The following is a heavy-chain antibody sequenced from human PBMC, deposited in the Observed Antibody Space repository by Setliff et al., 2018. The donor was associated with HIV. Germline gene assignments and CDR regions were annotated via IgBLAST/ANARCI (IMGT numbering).Heavy chain of an antibody. Sequence: LPETLSLTCAVYGDSFSGNYWSWIRQPPGKGLEWIGEINHNGVTNYSPSLKSRLTISIDTPKRQFSLKLTTATAADSGVYYCVRGGGSGWRQNYYGMDVWGQGTTVTVSS. J-gene: IGHJ6*02. CDR2: INHNGVT. CDR1: GDSFSGNY. V-gene: IGHV4-34*01. CDR3: VRGGGSGWRQNYYGMDV. D-gene: IGHD6-19*01.